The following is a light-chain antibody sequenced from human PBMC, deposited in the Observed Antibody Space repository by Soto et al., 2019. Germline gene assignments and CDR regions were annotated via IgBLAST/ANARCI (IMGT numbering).Light chain of an antibody. CDR2: AAS. CDR1: QSISSW. CDR3: QKYNSAPLT. Sequence: DIQMTQSPSTLSASVGDRVTITCRASQSISSWLAWYQQKPGKAPKLLIYAASTLQAGVPSRFSGSGSGTDFTLTISSLQPEDVAAYYCQKYNSAPLTFGGGTKVDIK. V-gene: IGKV1-27*01. J-gene: IGKJ4*01.